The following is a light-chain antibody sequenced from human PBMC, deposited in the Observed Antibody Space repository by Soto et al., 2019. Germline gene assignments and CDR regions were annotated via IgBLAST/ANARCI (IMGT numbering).Light chain of an antibody. Sequence: DIQMTQSPSTLSASVGDRVTITCRASPSISSWLAWYQQKPWKAPKLLIYKASSLESGVPSRFSGSGSGTEFTLTISSLQPDDFATYYGQQYNSYWTFGQGTKVEIK. CDR2: KAS. CDR3: QQYNSYWT. CDR1: PSISSW. J-gene: IGKJ1*01. V-gene: IGKV1-5*03.